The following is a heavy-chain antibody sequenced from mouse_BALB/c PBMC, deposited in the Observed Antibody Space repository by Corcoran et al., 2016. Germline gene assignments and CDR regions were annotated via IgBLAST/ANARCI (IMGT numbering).Heavy chain of an antibody. Sequence: EVQLQQSGAELVKPGASVKLSCTASGFNIKDTYMYWVKQRPEKGLEWIGRIDPANGNTKYDPKFQGKATITADTSSNTAYLQLSSLTSEDTAVYYCAIDSSGYGLAYCVQGTLVTVSA. CDR1: GFNIKDTY. CDR2: IDPANGNT. J-gene: IGHJ3*01. CDR3: AIDSSGYGLAY. D-gene: IGHD3-2*01. V-gene: IGHV14-3*02.